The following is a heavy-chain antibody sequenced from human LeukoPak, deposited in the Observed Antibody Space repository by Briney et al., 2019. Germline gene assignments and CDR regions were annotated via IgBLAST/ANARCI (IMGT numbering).Heavy chain of an antibody. CDR2: INPNSGAT. D-gene: IGHD3-16*01. CDR3: ARGRRILGGPENAGDFFDF. J-gene: IGHJ4*01. V-gene: IGHV1-2*02. CDR1: GHTFTSYG. Sequence: ASVKVSCKASGHTFTSYGISWVRQAPGQGLEWMGWINPNSGATHFAQNLQARVSMTRDTSIATAYLDLTGLTSDDTAVYYCARGRRILGGPENAGDFFDFWGQGTLVTVSS.